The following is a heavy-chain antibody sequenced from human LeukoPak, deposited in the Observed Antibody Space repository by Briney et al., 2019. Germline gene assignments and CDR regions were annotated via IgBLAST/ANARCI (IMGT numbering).Heavy chain of an antibody. J-gene: IGHJ4*02. CDR1: GFTFTNYA. Sequence: GGSLRLSCAAPGFTFTNYAMTWVRQAPGKGLGWVSGISGSCANTYYADTVKGRFTISRDNSKNTLYLQMNSLSAEDTAVYYCAKDLSGPSYYYDSSGYYRGRYFDYWGQGTRVTVSS. D-gene: IGHD3-22*01. CDR3: AKDLSGPSYYYDSSGYYRGRYFDY. V-gene: IGHV3-23*01. CDR2: ISGSCANT.